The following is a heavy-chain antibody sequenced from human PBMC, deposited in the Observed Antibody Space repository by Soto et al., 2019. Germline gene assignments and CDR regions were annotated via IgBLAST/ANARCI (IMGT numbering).Heavy chain of an antibody. Sequence: ASVKVSCKASGYTFSDYYMHWVRQAPGQGLEWMGIINPSGDSTTYAQKFQGRVTMTRDTSTSTLYLEVSSLRSEDTAVYFCTRSRQVGPSTFFDSWGQGTVVTVSS. V-gene: IGHV1-46*01. D-gene: IGHD1-26*01. CDR1: GYTFSDYY. CDR2: INPSGDST. CDR3: TRSRQVGPSTFFDS. J-gene: IGHJ4*02.